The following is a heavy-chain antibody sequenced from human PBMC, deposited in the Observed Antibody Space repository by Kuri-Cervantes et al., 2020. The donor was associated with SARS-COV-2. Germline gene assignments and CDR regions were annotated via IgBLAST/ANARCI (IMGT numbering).Heavy chain of an antibody. V-gene: IGHV4-39*01. CDR2: VYYGVST. CDR3: ARAGVLRFLPTGY. CDR1: GGSISSSTYY. D-gene: IGHD3-3*01. Sequence: SETLSLTCTVSGGSISSSTYYWGWIRQPPGKGLEWIGGVYYGVSTYYNPSLKSRVTISVDTSKNQFSLKLSSVTAADTAVYYCARAGVLRFLPTGYWGQGTLVTVSS. J-gene: IGHJ4*02.